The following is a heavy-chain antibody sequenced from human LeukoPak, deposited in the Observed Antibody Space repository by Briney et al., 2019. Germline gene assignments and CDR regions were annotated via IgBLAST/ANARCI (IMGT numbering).Heavy chain of an antibody. CDR2: IYTSGST. J-gene: IGHJ6*03. Sequence: SETLSLTCTVSGGSISSYYWSWIAQSAGKGLEWIGRIYTSGSTNYNPSLKSRVTMSVDKSKNQFSLKLSSVTAAETAVYYCARETYYYGSGSRDYYMDVWGKGTTVTVSS. V-gene: IGHV4-4*07. CDR1: GGSISSYY. D-gene: IGHD3-10*01. CDR3: ARETYYYGSGSRDYYMDV.